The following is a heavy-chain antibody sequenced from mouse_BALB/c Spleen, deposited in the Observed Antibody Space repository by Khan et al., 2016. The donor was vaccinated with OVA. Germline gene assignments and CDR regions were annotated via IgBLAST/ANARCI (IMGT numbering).Heavy chain of an antibody. Sequence: QVQLKQSGPELVKPGASVKMSCKVSGYTFTDYVISWVKQRTGQGLEWIGEIYPGSGSTYYNEKFKGKATLTADKSSKTVNMQVSSLTSEDSAVFFCTRSYDGACFAYWGQATLVTVSA. CDR3: TRSYDGACFAY. CDR1: GYTFTDYV. J-gene: IGHJ3*01. CDR2: IYPGSGST. V-gene: IGHV1-77*01. D-gene: IGHD1-1*01.